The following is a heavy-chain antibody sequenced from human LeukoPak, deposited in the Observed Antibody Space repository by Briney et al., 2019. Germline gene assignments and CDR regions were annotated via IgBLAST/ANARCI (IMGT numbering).Heavy chain of an antibody. CDR1: GGSISSYY. J-gene: IGHJ6*02. V-gene: IGHV4-4*07. CDR2: IYTSGST. Sequence: PSETLSLTCTVSGGSISSYYWSWIRQPAGKELEWIGRIYTSGSTNYNPSLKSRVTMSVDTSKNQFSLKLSSVTAADTAVYYCARVSATWIPGVYYYYGMDVWGQGTTVTVSS. D-gene: IGHD5-18*01. CDR3: ARVSATWIPGVYYYYGMDV.